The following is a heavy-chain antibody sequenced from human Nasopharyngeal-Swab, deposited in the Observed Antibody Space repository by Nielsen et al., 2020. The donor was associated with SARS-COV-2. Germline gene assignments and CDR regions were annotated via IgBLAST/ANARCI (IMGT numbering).Heavy chain of an antibody. CDR1: GFPLRNYW. CDR2: INTDASRT. CDR3: TRVDVHDAFDM. V-gene: IGHV3-74*01. J-gene: IGHJ3*02. D-gene: IGHD3-16*01. Sequence: LSLTCAASGFPLRNYWIHWVRQTPGKGLLWVSRINTDASRTSYADSVKGRFTISRDNAKNTVYLQMNSLRGEDTAVYYCTRVDVHDAFDMWGQGTMVTVSS.